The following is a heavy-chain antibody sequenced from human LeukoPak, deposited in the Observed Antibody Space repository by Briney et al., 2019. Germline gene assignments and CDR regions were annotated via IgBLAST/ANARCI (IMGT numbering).Heavy chain of an antibody. J-gene: IGHJ3*02. CDR3: ARDTLLDAFDI. CDR1: GGSISSYY. V-gene: IGHV4-59*01. Sequence: SETLSLTCTVSGGSISSYYWSWIRQPPGEGLEWIGYIYYSGSTNYNPSLKSRVTISVDTSKNQFSLKLSSVTAADTAVYYCARDTLLDAFDIWGQGTMVTVSS. CDR2: IYYSGST.